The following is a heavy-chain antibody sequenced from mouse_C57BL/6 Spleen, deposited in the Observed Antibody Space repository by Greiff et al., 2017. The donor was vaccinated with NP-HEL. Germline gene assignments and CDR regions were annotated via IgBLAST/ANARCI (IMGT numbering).Heavy chain of an antibody. V-gene: IGHV5-17*01. Sequence: EVMLVESGGGLVKPGGSLKLSCAASGFTFSDYGMHWVRQAPEKGLEWVAYISSGSSTIYYADTVKGRFTISRDNAKNTLFLQMTSLRSEDTAMYYCAREPYYYGSSYYFDYWGQGTTLTVSS. CDR3: AREPYYYGSSYYFDY. CDR1: GFTFSDYG. J-gene: IGHJ2*01. D-gene: IGHD1-1*01. CDR2: ISSGSSTI.